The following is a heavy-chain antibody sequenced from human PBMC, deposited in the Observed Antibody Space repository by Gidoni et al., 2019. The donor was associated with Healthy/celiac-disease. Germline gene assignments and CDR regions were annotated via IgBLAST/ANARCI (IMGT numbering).Heavy chain of an antibody. CDR3: ARDVGSSSWYPGVWFDP. D-gene: IGHD6-13*01. CDR2: INPNSGGT. V-gene: IGHV1-2*02. CDR1: GYTFTGSY. J-gene: IGHJ5*02. Sequence: QVQLVQSGAEVTKPGASVKVSCKASGYTFTGSYMHWVRQAPGQGLEWMGWINPNSGGTNYAQKFQGRVTMTRDTSISTAYMEMSRLRSDDTAVYYCARDVGSSSWYPGVWFDPWGQGTLVTVSS.